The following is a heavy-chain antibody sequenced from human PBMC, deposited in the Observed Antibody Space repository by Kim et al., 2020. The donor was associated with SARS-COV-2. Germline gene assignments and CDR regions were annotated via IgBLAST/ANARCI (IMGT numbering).Heavy chain of an antibody. Sequence: SETLSLTCAVYGGSFSGYYWSWIRQPPGKGLEWIGEINHSGSTNYNPSLKSRVTISVDTSKNQFSLKLSSVTAADTAVYYCARVRLAAGTSRRPIKEDVWGQGTTVTVSS. V-gene: IGHV4-34*01. CDR3: ARVRLAAGTSRRPIKEDV. CDR1: GGSFSGYY. CDR2: INHSGST. D-gene: IGHD6-13*01. J-gene: IGHJ6*02.